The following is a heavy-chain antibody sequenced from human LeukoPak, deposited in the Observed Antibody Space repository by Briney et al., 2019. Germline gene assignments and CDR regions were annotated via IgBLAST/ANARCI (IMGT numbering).Heavy chain of an antibody. Sequence: PGGSLRLSCAASGFTFSSYAMNWVRQAPGKGLEWVANIKQDGSETYYVDSVKGRFTISRDNVKNSLYLQMNSLRAEDTAVYYCASTTPTYYDILTGYYNLPGYWGQGTLVTVSS. D-gene: IGHD3-9*01. CDR3: ASTTPTYYDILTGYYNLPGY. J-gene: IGHJ4*02. CDR1: GFTFSSYA. V-gene: IGHV3-7*01. CDR2: IKQDGSET.